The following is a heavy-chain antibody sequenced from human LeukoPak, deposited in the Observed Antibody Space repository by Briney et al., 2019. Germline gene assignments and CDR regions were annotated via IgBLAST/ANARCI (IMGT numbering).Heavy chain of an antibody. J-gene: IGHJ4*02. Sequence: GGSLRLSCTASGFTFGDYAMSWVRQAPGKGLEWVGFIRSKAYGGTTEYAASVKGRFTISRDDSKSIAYLQMNSLKTEDTAVYYCTRDGEYSYGLGGDYWGQGTLVTVSS. D-gene: IGHD5-18*01. CDR3: TRDGEYSYGLGGDY. CDR2: IRSKAYGGTT. CDR1: GFTFGDYA. V-gene: IGHV3-49*04.